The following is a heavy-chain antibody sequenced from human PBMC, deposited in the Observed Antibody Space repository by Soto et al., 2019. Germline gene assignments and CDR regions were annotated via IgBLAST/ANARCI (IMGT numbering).Heavy chain of an antibody. Sequence: GESLKISCKGSGYNFAGYWIAWVRQMPGKGLELMGIIYPSDSDTRYRPSFQGQVTISADKSISSAYLQWSSLRASDTAMYYCARGGVSTRTFDYWGQLPTVTASS. CDR2: IYPSDSDT. J-gene: IGHJ4*02. D-gene: IGHD3-3*01. CDR1: GYNFAGYW. CDR3: ARGGVSTRTFDY. V-gene: IGHV5-51*01.